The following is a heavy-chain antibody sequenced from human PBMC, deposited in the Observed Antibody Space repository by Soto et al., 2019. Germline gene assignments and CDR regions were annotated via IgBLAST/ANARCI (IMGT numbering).Heavy chain of an antibody. V-gene: IGHV1-18*04. J-gene: IGHJ4*02. D-gene: IGHD3-10*01. CDR1: GYAFTSYG. CDR2: IAPHSGRT. CDR3: ARAATGSYHCAY. Sequence: QVQLVQSGPEVKKPGASVRVSCMTSGYAFTSYGVNWVRQAPGQGLEWMGWIAPHSGRTTYLPKFQGRVTISADASTNTAYMELTSLSSDDTGIYFCARAATGSYHCAYWGQGTVVTVSS.